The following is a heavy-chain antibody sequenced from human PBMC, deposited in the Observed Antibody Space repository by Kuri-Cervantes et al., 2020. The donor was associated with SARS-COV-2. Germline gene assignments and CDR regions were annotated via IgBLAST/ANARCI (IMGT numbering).Heavy chain of an antibody. D-gene: IGHD1-26*01. V-gene: IGHV3-30-3*01. CDR3: ARVGGSYYYYYYMDV. CDR1: GFTFSGSA. Sequence: GGSLRLSCAASGFTFSGSATHWVRQAPGKGLEWVAVISYDGSNKYYADSVKGRFTISRDNSKNTLYLQMNSLRAEDTAVYYCARVGGSYYYYYYMDVWGKGTTVTVSS. J-gene: IGHJ6*03. CDR2: ISYDGSNK.